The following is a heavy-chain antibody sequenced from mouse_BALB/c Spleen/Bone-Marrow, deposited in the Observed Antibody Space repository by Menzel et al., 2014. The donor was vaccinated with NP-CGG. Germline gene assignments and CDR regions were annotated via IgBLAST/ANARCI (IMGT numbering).Heavy chain of an antibody. CDR1: GYTFTSYF. J-gene: IGHJ1*01. CDR3: AYYRYDEYFDV. Sequence: QVQLQQSGPELVKPGASVKMSCKASGYTFTSYFIHWVKQRPGQGLERIGWIYPGDGSTKYNEKFKVKTTLTADKSSSTAYMCLSSLTSEDSAIYFCAYYRYDEYFDVWGAGTTVTVSS. CDR2: IYPGDGST. D-gene: IGHD2-14*01. V-gene: IGHV1S56*01.